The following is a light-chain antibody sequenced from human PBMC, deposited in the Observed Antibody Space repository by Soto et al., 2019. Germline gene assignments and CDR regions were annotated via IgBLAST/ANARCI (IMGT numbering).Light chain of an antibody. CDR2: AAS. V-gene: IGKV1-9*01. J-gene: IGKJ4*01. CDR3: QQLNTYPFA. CDR1: QDISNN. Sequence: DIQLTQSPSFLSASVGDRVTITCRASQDISNNFAWYKQKAGIAPKLVISAASTLESGVPSRFSGSGSGTEFTLTINSLQPEDFATYYCQQLNTYPFAFGGGTKVDIK.